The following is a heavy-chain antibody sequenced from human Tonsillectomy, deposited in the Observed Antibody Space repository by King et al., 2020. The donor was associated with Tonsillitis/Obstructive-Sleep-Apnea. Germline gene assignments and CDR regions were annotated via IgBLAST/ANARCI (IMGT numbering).Heavy chain of an antibody. CDR3: ARDGGIAEYFQH. J-gene: IGHJ1*01. D-gene: IGHD3-16*01. Sequence: VQLVESGGGLVQPGGSLRLSCAASGFTVSSNYMSWVRQAPGKGLEWVSVIYSGGYTYYADSVTGRFTISRDNSKNTLYLQMNSLRAEDTAVYYCARDGGIAEYFQHWGQGTLVTVSS. V-gene: IGHV3-66*01. CDR1: GFTVSSNY. CDR2: IYSGGYT.